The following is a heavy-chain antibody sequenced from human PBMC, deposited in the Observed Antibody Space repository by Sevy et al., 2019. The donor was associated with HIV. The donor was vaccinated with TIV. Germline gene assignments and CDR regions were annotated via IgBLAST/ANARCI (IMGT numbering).Heavy chain of an antibody. CDR2: ISHSGST. Sequence: SETLSLTCAVYGGSFSGYYWSWIRQPPGKGLEWIGEISHSGSTNYNPSLKSRVTISVDTSKNQFSLKLSSVTAADTAVYYCARGRDSRVATVAEYFQHWGQGTLVTVSS. D-gene: IGHD3-22*01. CDR3: ARGRDSRVATVAEYFQH. V-gene: IGHV4-34*01. J-gene: IGHJ1*01. CDR1: GGSFSGYY.